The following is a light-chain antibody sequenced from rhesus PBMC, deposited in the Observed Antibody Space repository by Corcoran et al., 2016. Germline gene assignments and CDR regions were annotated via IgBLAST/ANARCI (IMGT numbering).Light chain of an antibody. V-gene: IGKV1-22*01. CDR2: KAS. CDR3: QKYGSSPLYS. J-gene: IGKJ2*01. Sequence: DIQMTQSPSSLSASVGDTVTITCRASQSLSSWLAWYRQKPGKDPKLLIYKASTLQSGVPSRFSGRGSGTELNLTIISLQSEYFATYYCQKYGSSPLYSFGQGTKVEIK. CDR1: QSLSSW.